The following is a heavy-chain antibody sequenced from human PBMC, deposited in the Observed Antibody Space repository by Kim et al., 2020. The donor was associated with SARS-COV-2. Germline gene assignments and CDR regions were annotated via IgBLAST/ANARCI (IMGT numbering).Heavy chain of an antibody. J-gene: IGHJ6*02. V-gene: IGHV3-23*01. Sequence: GRFTLSRDNSKNTLYLQMNSLRAEDTAVYYCAKDRSLRYFDWLYGDYGMDVWGQGTTVTVSS. D-gene: IGHD3-9*01. CDR3: AKDRSLRYFDWLYGDYGMDV.